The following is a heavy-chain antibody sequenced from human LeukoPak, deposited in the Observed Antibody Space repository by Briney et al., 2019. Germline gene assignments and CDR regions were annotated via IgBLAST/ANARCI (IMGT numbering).Heavy chain of an antibody. CDR3: AKDPAGGFGELFFDY. D-gene: IGHD3-10*01. Sequence: PGGSLRLSCAASGFTFSDYYMSWVRQAPGKGLEWVSAISGSGGSTYYADSVKGRFTISRDNSKNTLYLQMNSLRAEDTAVYYCAKDPAGGFGELFFDYWGQGTLVTVSS. J-gene: IGHJ4*02. CDR1: GFTFSDYY. V-gene: IGHV3-23*01. CDR2: ISGSGGST.